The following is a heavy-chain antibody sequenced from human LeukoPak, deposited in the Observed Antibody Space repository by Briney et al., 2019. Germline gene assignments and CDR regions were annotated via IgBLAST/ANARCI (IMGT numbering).Heavy chain of an antibody. CDR3: ARYITAMAYYFDY. CDR1: GGSISSYY. J-gene: IGHJ4*02. Sequence: SETLSLTCTVSGGSISSYYWSWIRQPPGKGLEWLGYIYYSGSTNYNPSLKSRVTISVDTSKNQFSLKLSSVTAADTAVYYCARYITAMAYYFDYWGQGTLVTVSS. V-gene: IGHV4-59*01. CDR2: IYYSGST. D-gene: IGHD5-18*01.